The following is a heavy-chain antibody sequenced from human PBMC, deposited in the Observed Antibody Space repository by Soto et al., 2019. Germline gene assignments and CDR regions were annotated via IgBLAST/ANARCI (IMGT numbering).Heavy chain of an antibody. J-gene: IGHJ4*02. CDR2: LDPEDGDT. CDR1: GYSLTDSS. D-gene: IGHD3-10*01. Sequence: ASVKVSCKVSGYSLTDSSIHWVRRAPGKGLEWMGGLDPEDGDTVYAQKFLDRLTMTEDTSTNTAYMKLSSLRSDDTAVYYCATGHRLPWFGVLLGNKYYLDDWGQGMLVTVSS. V-gene: IGHV1-24*01. CDR3: ATGHRLPWFGVLLGNKYYLDD.